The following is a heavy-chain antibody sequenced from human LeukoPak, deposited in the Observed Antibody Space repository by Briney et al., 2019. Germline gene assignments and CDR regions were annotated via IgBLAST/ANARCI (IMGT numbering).Heavy chain of an antibody. CDR2: IHYSGNT. CDR1: GGSISSSY. D-gene: IGHD3-22*01. V-gene: IGHV4-59*01. Sequence: SETLSLTCTVSGGSISSSYWSWIRQPPGKGLEWIGYIHYSGNTNYTPTLKNRLTMSVDTSKNQFSLKLSSVTAADTAVYYCVRGYYDSSGSSNTFDIWGQGTMVTVSS. CDR3: VRGYYDSSGSSNTFDI. J-gene: IGHJ3*02.